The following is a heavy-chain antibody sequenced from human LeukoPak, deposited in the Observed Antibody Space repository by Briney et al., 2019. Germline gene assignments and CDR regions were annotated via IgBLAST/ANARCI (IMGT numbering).Heavy chain of an antibody. CDR3: ARGARAGYNLEPFDY. D-gene: IGHD5-24*01. CDR2: IYYSGST. V-gene: IGHV4-59*08. Sequence: SETLSLTCTASGGSMSSYYWSWIRQPPGKGLEWLGYIYYSGSTKYNPSLKSRVTISVDTSKNQFSLKLSSVTAADTAVYYCARGARAGYNLEPFDYWGQGTLVTVSS. CDR1: GGSMSSYY. J-gene: IGHJ4*02.